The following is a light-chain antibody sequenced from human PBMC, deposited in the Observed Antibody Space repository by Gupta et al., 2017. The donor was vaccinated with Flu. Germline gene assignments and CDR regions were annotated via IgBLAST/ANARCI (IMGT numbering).Light chain of an antibody. J-gene: IGKJ2*03. CDR2: GAS. V-gene: IGKV3-15*01. CDR1: QTIGSH. Sequence: EILMTQSPATLSGSPGASQTIGSHLAWYQQRPAQAPRLLIDGASCRDNGIPARFSGSGSGTEFNITMSSLQSEDFEVYYCQQYKSWHPYSFGQGTKLELK. CDR3: QQYKSWHPYS.